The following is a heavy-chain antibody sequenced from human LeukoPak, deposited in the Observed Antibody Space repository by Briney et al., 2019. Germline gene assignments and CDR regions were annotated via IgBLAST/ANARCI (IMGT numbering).Heavy chain of an antibody. D-gene: IGHD1-26*01. CDR3: SKDLSASFDY. CDR2: MNPNSGGR. V-gene: IGHV1-2*02. CDR1: VYTGTGYY. Sequence: ASVKVSCKASVYTGTGYYMNWVRQATGQALGWRGGMNPNSGGRNYAHKYPCRVTRTRKTSITTANMDLSRLRSDDTAVKYGSKDLSASFDYWGQETLVTASS. J-gene: IGHJ4*02.